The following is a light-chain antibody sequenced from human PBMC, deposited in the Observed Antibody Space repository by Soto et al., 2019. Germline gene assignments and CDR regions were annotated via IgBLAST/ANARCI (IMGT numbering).Light chain of an antibody. CDR2: GTS. CDR1: QAIRTE. J-gene: IGKJ1*01. V-gene: IGKV1-6*01. CDR3: LQDYSYPRT. Sequence: GDRVILTCRASQAIRTELGWYQQRPGKAPKLPIYGTSNLQSGVPSRFSGSGSGTDFTLTINGLQPEDFATYYCLQDYSYPRTFGQGTKVDVK.